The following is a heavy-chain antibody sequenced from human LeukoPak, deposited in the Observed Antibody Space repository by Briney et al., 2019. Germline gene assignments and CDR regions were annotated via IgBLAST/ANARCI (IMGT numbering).Heavy chain of an antibody. V-gene: IGHV1-69*04. CDR2: IIPILGIA. J-gene: IGHJ4*02. CDR1: GYTFTGYY. Sequence: GASVKVSCKASGYTFTGYYLHWVRQAPGQGLEWMGRIIPILGIANYAQKFQGRVTITADKSTSTAYMELSSLRSEDTAVYYCARDRGTVTGYFDYWGQGTLVTVSS. CDR3: ARDRGTVTGYFDY. D-gene: IGHD4-17*01.